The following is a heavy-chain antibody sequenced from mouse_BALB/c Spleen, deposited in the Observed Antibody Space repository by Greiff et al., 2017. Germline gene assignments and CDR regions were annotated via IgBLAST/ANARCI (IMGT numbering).Heavy chain of an antibody. CDR2: IYPGNSDT. D-gene: IGHD2-14*01. J-gene: IGHJ4*01. Sequence: EVQLQESGTVLARPGASVKMSCKASGYTFTSYCMHWVKQRPGQGLEWIGAIYPGNSDTSYNQKFKGKAKLTAVTSTSTAYMKLSSLTNEDSAVYYGTGYYRYDGGAMDYWGQGTSVTVSS. V-gene: IGHV1-5*01. CDR1: GYTFTSYC. CDR3: TGYYRYDGGAMDY.